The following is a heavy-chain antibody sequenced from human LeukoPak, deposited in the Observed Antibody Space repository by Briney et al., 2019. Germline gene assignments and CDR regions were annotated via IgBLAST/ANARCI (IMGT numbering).Heavy chain of an antibody. CDR1: GYTFTDYN. CDR3: SVWFGELSH. D-gene: IGHD3-10*01. Sequence: GASVKVSCKTSGYTFTDYNIHRVRQAPGQGLEWMGWISPNSGGTNYAQRFQGMVTMTRDTSISTAYMDLSSLKSDDTATYYCSVWFGELSHWGQGTLVTVSS. CDR2: ISPNSGGT. V-gene: IGHV1-2*02. J-gene: IGHJ4*02.